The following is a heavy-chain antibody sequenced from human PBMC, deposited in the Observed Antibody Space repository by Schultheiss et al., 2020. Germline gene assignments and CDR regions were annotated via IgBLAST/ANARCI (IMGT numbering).Heavy chain of an antibody. V-gene: IGHV3-30*12. CDR1: GFTFSSYS. CDR3: ARVCFKGVVATMIVVVDY. CDR2: ISCDGSNK. Sequence: GGSLRLSCAASGFTFSSYSMHWVRQAPGKGLEWVAAISCDGSNKYYADSVKGRFTISRDNAKNSLYLQMNSLRAEDTAVYYCARVCFKGVVATMIVVVDYWGQGTLVTVSS. J-gene: IGHJ4*02. D-gene: IGHD3-22*01.